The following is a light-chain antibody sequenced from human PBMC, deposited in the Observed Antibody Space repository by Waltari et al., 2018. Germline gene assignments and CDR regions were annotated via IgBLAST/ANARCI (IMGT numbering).Light chain of an antibody. CDR1: TSDVGRYNF. CDR3: FSYTSFNTRV. Sequence: QSALTQPASVSGSPGQSLPISCTGTTSDVGRYNFVSWFQQHPGNAPTLVIHDVSDRPSGVSSRFSGSKSGNTASLTISGLQAEDEADYYCFSYTSFNTRVFGTGTKVTVL. J-gene: IGLJ1*01. V-gene: IGLV2-14*03. CDR2: DVS.